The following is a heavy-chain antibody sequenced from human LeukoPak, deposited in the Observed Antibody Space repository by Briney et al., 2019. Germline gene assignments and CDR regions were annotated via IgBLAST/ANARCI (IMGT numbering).Heavy chain of an antibody. CDR2: INTNTGNP. Sequence: GASVKVSCKASGNSFATYGMNWVRQAPGQGLEWMGSINTNTGNPTYAQGFTGRFVFSLDTSVSTAYLQITSLKAEDSVVYYCARGGYSRGQGSPFDYWGQGTLVTVSS. D-gene: IGHD5-12*01. CDR3: ARGGYSRGQGSPFDY. V-gene: IGHV7-4-1*02. J-gene: IGHJ4*02. CDR1: GNSFATYG.